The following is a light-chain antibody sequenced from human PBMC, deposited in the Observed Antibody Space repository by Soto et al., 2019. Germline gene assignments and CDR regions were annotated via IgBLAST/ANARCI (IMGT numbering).Light chain of an antibody. CDR1: QSVSTN. V-gene: IGKV3-11*01. CDR2: GAS. CDR3: QQRSNWPSLT. J-gene: IGKJ4*01. Sequence: VMTQSPATLSVSPGERAALSCRASQSVSTNLAWYQQKPGQAPRLLIYGASTRATGSPARFSGSGSETDFTLTISSLEPEDSAVYYCQQRSNWPSLTFGGGTKVDIK.